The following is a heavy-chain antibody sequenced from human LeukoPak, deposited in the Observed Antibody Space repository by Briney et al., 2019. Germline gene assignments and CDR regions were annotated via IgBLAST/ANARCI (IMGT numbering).Heavy chain of an antibody. CDR1: GGSISSYY. D-gene: IGHD3-10*01. J-gene: IGHJ5*02. CDR3: ARDSGTTGEVKFDP. CDR2: ISGSGTI. V-gene: IGHV4-4*07. Sequence: SEILSLTCTVSGGSISSYYWSWIRQPAGKGLEWIGRISGSGTITYNPALQSRLTISIDTSKNQFSLKPMSVTAADTAVYYCARDSGTTGEVKFDPWGQGTLVTVSS.